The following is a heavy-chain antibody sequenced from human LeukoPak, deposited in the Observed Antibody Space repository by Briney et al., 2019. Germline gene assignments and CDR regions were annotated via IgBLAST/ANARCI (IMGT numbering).Heavy chain of an antibody. Sequence: SEILSLTCTVSGGSISSYYWSWIRQPAGKGLEWIGRIYTSGSTNYNPSLKSRVTMSVDTSKNQFSLKLSSVTAADTAVYYCARGYGDYSGNWFDPWGQGTLVTVSS. CDR3: ARGYGDYSGNWFDP. J-gene: IGHJ5*02. V-gene: IGHV4-4*07. D-gene: IGHD4-17*01. CDR2: IYTSGST. CDR1: GGSISSYY.